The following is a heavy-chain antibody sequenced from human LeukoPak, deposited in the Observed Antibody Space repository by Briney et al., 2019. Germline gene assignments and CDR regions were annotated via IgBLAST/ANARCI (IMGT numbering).Heavy chain of an antibody. D-gene: IGHD1-26*01. CDR3: ARRIVGALAG. Sequence: SETLSLTCAVSNYPITSDYYWVWIRQPPGKGLEWIGSIYYSGSTYYNPSLKSRVTISVDTSKNQFSLKLSSVTAADTAVYYCARRIVGALAGWGQGTLVTVSS. V-gene: IGHV4-38-2*01. CDR2: IYYSGST. J-gene: IGHJ4*02. CDR1: NYPITSDYY.